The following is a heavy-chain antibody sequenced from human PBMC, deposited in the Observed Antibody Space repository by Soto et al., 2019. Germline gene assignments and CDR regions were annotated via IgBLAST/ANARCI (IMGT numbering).Heavy chain of an antibody. CDR2: INHTGGT. CDR3: ATRITVFGLLIPPFDP. J-gene: IGHJ5*02. CDR1: GGSVNGYY. Sequence: SETLSLTCAVYGGSVNGYYWNWIRQPPGKGLEWMGEINHTGGTHYNPSLKSRVTMSVDTSKNQFSLRLSSVTAADTAIYYCATRITVFGLLIPPFDPWGQGTQGTVSS. V-gene: IGHV4-34*01. D-gene: IGHD3-3*01.